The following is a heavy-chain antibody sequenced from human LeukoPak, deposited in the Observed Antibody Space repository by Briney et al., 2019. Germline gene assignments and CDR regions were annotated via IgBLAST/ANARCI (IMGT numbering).Heavy chain of an antibody. CDR1: GGSISSSSYY. J-gene: IGHJ5*02. Sequence: PSETLSLTCTVSGGSISSSSYYWGWIRQPPGKGLEWIGSIYYSGSTNYNPSLKSRVTISVDTSKNQFSLKLTSVTAADTAVYYCAREGQWLADWFDPWGQGTLVTVSS. CDR3: AREGQWLADWFDP. V-gene: IGHV4-39*07. CDR2: IYYSGST. D-gene: IGHD6-19*01.